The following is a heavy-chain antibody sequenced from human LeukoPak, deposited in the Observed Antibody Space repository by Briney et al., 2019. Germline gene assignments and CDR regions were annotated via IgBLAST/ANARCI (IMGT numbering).Heavy chain of an antibody. Sequence: SETLSLTCTVSGGSISNYYWSWIRQPPGKGLEWIGYIYYSGTTNYNPSLKSRVTISVDTSQNQFSLKLNSVTAADTAVYYCARGVYIAAAQYGYWGQGTLVTVSS. V-gene: IGHV4-59*01. CDR3: ARGVYIAAAQYGY. J-gene: IGHJ4*02. CDR2: IYYSGTT. D-gene: IGHD6-13*01. CDR1: GGSISNYY.